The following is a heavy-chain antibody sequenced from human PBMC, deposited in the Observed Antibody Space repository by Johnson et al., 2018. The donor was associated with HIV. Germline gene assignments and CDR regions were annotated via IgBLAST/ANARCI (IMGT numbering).Heavy chain of an antibody. Sequence: VQLVESGGGLVKPGGSLRLSCAASGFTFSNYDMHWVRQATGKGLEWVSAIGTAGDTYYPGSVTGRFTISRENAKNSLYLQMDSLRAEDTAVYYCAREGGSCSGGWCLDALDFWGQGTTVTVSS. V-gene: IGHV3-13*01. J-gene: IGHJ3*01. CDR3: AREGGSCSGGWCLDALDF. D-gene: IGHD2-15*01. CDR2: IGTAGDT. CDR1: GFTFSNYD.